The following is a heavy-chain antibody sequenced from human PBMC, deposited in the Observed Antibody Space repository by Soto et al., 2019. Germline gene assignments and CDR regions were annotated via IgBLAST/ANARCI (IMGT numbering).Heavy chain of an antibody. CDR3: AKDGWEVLHFDY. V-gene: IGHV1-69*13. CDR1: GGTFNNHA. D-gene: IGHD1-26*01. Sequence: SVKVSCKASGGTFNNHAINWVRQAPGQGLEWMGGIIPIFGTSNYAQKFQGRVTITADESTRTAYMELSSLRAEDTAVYYCAKDGWEVLHFDYWGRGTQVTVSS. CDR2: IIPIFGTS. J-gene: IGHJ4*02.